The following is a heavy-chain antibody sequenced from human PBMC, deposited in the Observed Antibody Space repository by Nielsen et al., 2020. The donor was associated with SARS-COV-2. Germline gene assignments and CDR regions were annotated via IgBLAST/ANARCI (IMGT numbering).Heavy chain of an antibody. CDR2: AESSSRFI. J-gene: IGHJ6*02. D-gene: IGHD4-17*01. Sequence: VRQAPGKGLEWVSSAESSSRFIYYADSVRGRFTISRDNAKNSLYLQMNSLRDEDTAVYYCARERTTVTTRFIFYYYGMDVWGQGTTVTVSS. CDR3: ARERTTVTTRFIFYYYGMDV. V-gene: IGHV3-21*01.